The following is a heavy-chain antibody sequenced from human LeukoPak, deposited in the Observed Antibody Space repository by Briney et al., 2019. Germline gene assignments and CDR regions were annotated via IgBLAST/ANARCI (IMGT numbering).Heavy chain of an antibody. CDR1: GYIFTGYY. J-gene: IGHJ4*02. Sequence: ASVKVSCKASGYIFTGYYMHWVRQAPGQGLEWMGWINPNSGGTNYGQKFQDRVTMTRDTSISTAYMELSRLRSDDTAVYYCATGDKYDSSIYLFHYWGQGTLVTVSS. V-gene: IGHV1-2*02. CDR2: INPNSGGT. D-gene: IGHD3-22*01. CDR3: ATGDKYDSSIYLFHY.